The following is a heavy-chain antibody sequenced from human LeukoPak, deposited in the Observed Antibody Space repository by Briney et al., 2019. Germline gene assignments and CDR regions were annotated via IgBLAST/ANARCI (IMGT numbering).Heavy chain of an antibody. CDR1: GGSINSGGYY. CDR3: ARDRGYGSGSYYYDY. V-gene: IGHV4-31*03. J-gene: IGHJ4*02. D-gene: IGHD3-10*01. Sequence: SETLSLTCTVSGGSINSGGYYWSWIRQHPGKGLEWIGYIYYSGSTYYNPSLKSRVTISIDTSKNQFSLRLSSVTAADTAVYYCARDRGYGSGSYYYDYWGQGTLVTVSS. CDR2: IYYSGST.